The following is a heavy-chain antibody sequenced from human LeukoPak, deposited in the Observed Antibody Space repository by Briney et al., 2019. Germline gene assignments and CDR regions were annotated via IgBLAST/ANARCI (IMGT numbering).Heavy chain of an antibody. CDR1: GFTFRSYG. CDR3: AKDQETYYYGSGSYYGAYDY. V-gene: IGHV3-30*02. J-gene: IGHJ4*02. Sequence: GGSLRLSCTASGFTFRSYGMHWVRQAPGKGLEWLAFIQSDGRNQYYADSVKGQFTISRDNSKNTLFLQMNNLRAEDTAVYYCAKDQETYYYGSGSYYGAYDYWGQGTLVTVSS. D-gene: IGHD3-10*01. CDR2: IQSDGRNQ.